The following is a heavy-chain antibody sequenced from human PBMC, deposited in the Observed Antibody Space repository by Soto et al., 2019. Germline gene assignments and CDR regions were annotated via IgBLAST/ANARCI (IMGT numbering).Heavy chain of an antibody. D-gene: IGHD5-12*01. J-gene: IGHJ4*02. V-gene: IGHV6-1*01. CDR2: TYYRSKWYY. Sequence: SQTLSLTCAISGARVSINRGALHWIRQSPSRGLEWLGRTYYRSKWYYDYAESVKSRILISADTSKNQFSLQLNSVTPEDAAVYYCANDPGYSLDDWGQGTQVTVSS. CDR3: ANDPGYSLDD. CDR1: GARVSINRGA.